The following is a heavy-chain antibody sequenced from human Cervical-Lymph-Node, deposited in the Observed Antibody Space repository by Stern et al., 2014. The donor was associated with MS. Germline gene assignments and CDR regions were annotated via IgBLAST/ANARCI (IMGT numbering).Heavy chain of an antibody. V-gene: IGHV3-30*18. CDR2: VSVDGSVK. CDR3: AKDATINVPSGYFDY. Sequence: QVQLVESGGGVVQPGRSLRLSCAASGFNFSNYAMHWVRQTPGKGLEWLAVVSVDGSVKFHSDSVKDRFAISRDNSKSTLYLQMISLRSEDTAVFYCAKDATINVPSGYFDYWGQGTLVTVSS. J-gene: IGHJ4*02. CDR1: GFNFSNYA. D-gene: IGHD2-8*02.